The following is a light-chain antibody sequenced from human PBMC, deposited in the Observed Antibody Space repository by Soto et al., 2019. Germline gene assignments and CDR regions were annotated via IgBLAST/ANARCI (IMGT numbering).Light chain of an antibody. Sequence: QSALTQPASVSGSPGQSITISCTGTNSDVGSYNYVSWYQQHPGKAPKLMIYDVSNRPSGVSNRFSGSKSGNTASLTISGLQDENEADYYCSSYRSRTMVVFGGGTKLTVL. CDR3: SSYRSRTMVV. CDR1: NSDVGSYNY. J-gene: IGLJ2*01. CDR2: DVS. V-gene: IGLV2-14*01.